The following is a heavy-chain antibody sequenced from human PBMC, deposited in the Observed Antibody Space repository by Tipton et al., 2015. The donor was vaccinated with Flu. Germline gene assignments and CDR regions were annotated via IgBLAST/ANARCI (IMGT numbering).Heavy chain of an antibody. V-gene: IGHV3-NL1*01. CDR2: IGVGGRPR. Sequence: SLRLSCAGSGFAFSSYGMNWVRQAPEKGLEWVAFIGVGGRPRNYADSVKGRFTISRDNSKNTLYLQMDSLRPEDTAVYYCAKDIFRVAGLLDHWGQGTLVTVSS. CDR1: GFAFSSYG. D-gene: IGHD3-9*01. J-gene: IGHJ4*02. CDR3: AKDIFRVAGLLDH.